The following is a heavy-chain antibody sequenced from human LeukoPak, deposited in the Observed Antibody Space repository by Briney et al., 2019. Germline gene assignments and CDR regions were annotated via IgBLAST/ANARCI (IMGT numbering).Heavy chain of an antibody. D-gene: IGHD1-26*01. Sequence: SQTLSLTCTVSGGSISSGDYYWSWLRQPPGKGLEWIGYIYYSGSTYYNPSLKSRVTISVDTSMDQFSLKLSSVTAADTAVYYCARLSGSYYPDYWGQGTLVTVSS. CDR1: GGSISSGDYY. V-gene: IGHV4-30-4*08. CDR2: IYYSGST. J-gene: IGHJ4*02. CDR3: ARLSGSYYPDY.